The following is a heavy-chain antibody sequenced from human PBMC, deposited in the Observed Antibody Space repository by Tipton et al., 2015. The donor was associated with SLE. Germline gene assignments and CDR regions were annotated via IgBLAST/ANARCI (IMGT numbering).Heavy chain of an antibody. CDR3: ARRDTDYSNAFDI. J-gene: IGHJ3*02. D-gene: IGHD2-15*01. CDR1: GGSISSNSYY. Sequence: TLSLTCIVSGGSISSNSYYWGWIRQPPGKGLEWIGEINHSGSTNYNPSLKGRVTISVDTSKNQFSLKLSSVTAADTAVYYCARRDTDYSNAFDIWGQGTMVTVSS. V-gene: IGHV4-39*07. CDR2: INHSGST.